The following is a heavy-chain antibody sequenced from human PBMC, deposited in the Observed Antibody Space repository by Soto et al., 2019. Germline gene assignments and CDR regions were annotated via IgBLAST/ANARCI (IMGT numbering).Heavy chain of an antibody. Sequence: EVQLVESGGGLVKPGGSLRLSCAASGFTFSNAWMNWVRQAPGKGLEWVGRIKSKTDGGTTDYAAPVKGRFTISRDDSKNTLYLQMNSLKTEDTDVYYCTTALVDTAMVLYYYYGMDVWGQGTTVTVSS. V-gene: IGHV3-15*07. D-gene: IGHD5-18*01. CDR1: GFTFSNAW. CDR3: TTALVDTAMVLYYYYGMDV. J-gene: IGHJ6*02. CDR2: IKSKTDGGTT.